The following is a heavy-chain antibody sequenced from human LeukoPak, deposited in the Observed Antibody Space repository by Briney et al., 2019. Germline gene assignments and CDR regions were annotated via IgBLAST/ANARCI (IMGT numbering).Heavy chain of an antibody. J-gene: IGHJ4*02. D-gene: IGHD2-2*01. CDR1: GLSFSHYV. CDR3: ASEGHSISY. V-gene: IGHV3-74*03. CDR2: IKSDGSRT. Sequence: GGSLRPSCAADGLSFSHYVMEWVRQPPGKGLVWVSRIKSDGSRTTYADSVKGRFTISRDNAKNTLFLHMNSLRAEDTAVYYCASEGHSISYWGQETLVTVSS.